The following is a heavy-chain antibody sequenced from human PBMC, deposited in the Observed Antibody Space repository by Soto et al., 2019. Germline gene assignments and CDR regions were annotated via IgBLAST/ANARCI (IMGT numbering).Heavy chain of an antibody. CDR1: GYSFTSYW. J-gene: IGHJ6*02. CDR2: IDPSDSYT. CDR3: QRTAYDILTGYYPAHYYYYGMDV. V-gene: IGHV5-10-1*01. D-gene: IGHD3-9*01. Sequence: GESLKISSRISGYSFTSYWISWVRQMPGKGLEWMGRIDPSDSYTNYSPSFQGHVTISADKSISTAYLQWSSLKASDTALYYWQRTAYDILTGYYPAHYYYYGMDVWGQGTTVTVSS.